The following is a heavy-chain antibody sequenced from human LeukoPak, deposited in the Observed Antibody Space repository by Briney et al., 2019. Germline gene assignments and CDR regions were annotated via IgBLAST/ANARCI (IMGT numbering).Heavy chain of an antibody. V-gene: IGHV3-23*01. CDR3: AKALYGGHDY. CDR2: LSGNGNTI. J-gene: IGHJ4*02. CDR1: GFTFSTYA. Sequence: GGSLRLSCAASGFTFSTYAMSWVRQAPGKGLECVSALSGNGNTIYYADSVKGRFTISRDNSKNTLSLQMNSLRAEDTAVYYCAKALYGGHDYWGQGTLVTASS. D-gene: IGHD4-23*01.